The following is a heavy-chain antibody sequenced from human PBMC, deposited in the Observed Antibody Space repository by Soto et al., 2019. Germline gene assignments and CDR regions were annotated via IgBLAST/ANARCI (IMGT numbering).Heavy chain of an antibody. CDR2: ISWNSGSI. D-gene: IGHD6-19*01. V-gene: IGHV3-9*01. CDR1: GFTFDDYA. CDR3: AKDTAVAGTSAFDI. Sequence: GGSLRLSCAASGFTFDDYAMHWVLQAPGKGLEWVSGISWNSGSIGYADSVKGRFTISRDNAKNSLYLQMNSLRAEDTALYYCAKDTAVAGTSAFDIWGQGTMVTVSS. J-gene: IGHJ3*02.